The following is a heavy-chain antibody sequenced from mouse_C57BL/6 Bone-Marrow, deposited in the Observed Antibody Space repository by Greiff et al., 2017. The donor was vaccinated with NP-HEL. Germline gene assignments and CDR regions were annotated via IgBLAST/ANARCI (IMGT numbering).Heavy chain of an antibody. J-gene: IGHJ2*01. Sequence: DVKLVESGAELVRPGASVKLSCTASGFNIKDDYMHWVKQRPEQGLEWIGWIDPENGDTEYASKFQGKATITADTSSNTAYLQLSSLTSEDTAVYYCTTFYDPFDYWGQGTTLTVSA. CDR1: GFNIKDDY. CDR3: TTFYDPFDY. D-gene: IGHD2-3*01. V-gene: IGHV14-4*01. CDR2: IDPENGDT.